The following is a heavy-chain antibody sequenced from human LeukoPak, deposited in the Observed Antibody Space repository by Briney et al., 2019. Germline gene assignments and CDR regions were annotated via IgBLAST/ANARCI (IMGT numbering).Heavy chain of an antibody. CDR2: IYHSGST. D-gene: IGHD2-15*01. Sequence: SETLSPTCAVSGGSISSGGYSWSWIRQPPGKGLEWIGYIYHSGSTYYNPSLKSRVTISVDRSKNQFSLKLSSVTAADTAVYYCARGPRTRVVAAAKSGWFDPWGQGTLVTVSS. J-gene: IGHJ5*02. V-gene: IGHV4-30-2*01. CDR3: ARGPRTRVVAAAKSGWFDP. CDR1: GGSISSGGYS.